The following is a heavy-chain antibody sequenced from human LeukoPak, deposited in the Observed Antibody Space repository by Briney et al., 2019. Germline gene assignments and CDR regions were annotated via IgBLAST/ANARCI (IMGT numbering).Heavy chain of an antibody. V-gene: IGHV4-59*08. Sequence: PSETLSLTCTVSGGSISSYYWSWIRQPPGKGLEWIGYIYYSGSTNYNPSLKSRVTISVDTSENQFSLKLSSVTAADTAVYYCARRIGEPLLYAAWFDPWGQGTLVTVSS. J-gene: IGHJ5*02. CDR2: IYYSGST. CDR3: ARRIGEPLLYAAWFDP. D-gene: IGHD2-2*02. CDR1: GGSISSYY.